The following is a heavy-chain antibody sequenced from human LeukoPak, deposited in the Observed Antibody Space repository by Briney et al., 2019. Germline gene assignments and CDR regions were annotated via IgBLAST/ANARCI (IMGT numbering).Heavy chain of an antibody. Sequence: GGSLRLSCAASGFTFSTYWMNWVRQAPGKGLEWVANIKPDEGEKYYVDSVKGRFTISRDNAKNSLYLQMDSLGAEDTAVYYCARGMTVAANWFDSWGQGTLVTVSS. D-gene: IGHD6-19*01. V-gene: IGHV3-7*04. CDR1: GFTFSTYW. CDR3: ARGMTVAANWFDS. CDR2: IKPDEGEK. J-gene: IGHJ5*01.